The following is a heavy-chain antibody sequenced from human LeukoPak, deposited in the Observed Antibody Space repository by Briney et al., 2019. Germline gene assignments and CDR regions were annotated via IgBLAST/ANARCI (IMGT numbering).Heavy chain of an antibody. Sequence: GGSLRLSCAASGFTFSSYSMNWVRQAPGKGLEWVSYISSSSSTIYYADSVKGRFTISRDNAKNSLYLQMNSLRAEDTAVYYCARGNDSSGYSPTYYFDYWGQGTLVTVSS. CDR3: ARGNDSSGYSPTYYFDY. CDR2: ISSSSSTI. J-gene: IGHJ4*02. D-gene: IGHD3-22*01. CDR1: GFTFSSYS. V-gene: IGHV3-48*01.